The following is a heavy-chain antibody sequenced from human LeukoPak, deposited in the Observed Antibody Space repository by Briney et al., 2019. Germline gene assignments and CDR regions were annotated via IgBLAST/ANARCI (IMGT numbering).Heavy chain of an antibody. CDR2: ISGSGGST. CDR1: GFTFSSYA. CDR3: AKDKLRTVTHYYFDY. V-gene: IGHV3-23*01. Sequence: PGGSLRLSCAASGFTFSSYAMSWVRQAPGKGLDWVSAISGSGGSTYYADSVKGRFTISRDNSKNTLYLQMNSLRAEDTAVYYCAKDKLRTVTHYYFDYWGQGTLVTVSS. D-gene: IGHD4-17*01. J-gene: IGHJ4*02.